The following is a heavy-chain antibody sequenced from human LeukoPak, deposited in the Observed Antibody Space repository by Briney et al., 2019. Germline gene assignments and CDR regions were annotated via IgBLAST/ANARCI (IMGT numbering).Heavy chain of an antibody. D-gene: IGHD3-10*01. J-gene: IGHJ5*02. CDR2: IYYSGST. Sequence: SETLSLTCTVSGGSISSSSYYWGWIRQPPGKGLEWIGSIYYSGSTYYNPSLKSRVTISVDTSKNQFSLKLSSVTAADTAVYYCARFTTKGMVRGVRWFDPWGQGTLVTVSS. V-gene: IGHV4-39*07. CDR3: ARFTTKGMVRGVRWFDP. CDR1: GGSISSSSYY.